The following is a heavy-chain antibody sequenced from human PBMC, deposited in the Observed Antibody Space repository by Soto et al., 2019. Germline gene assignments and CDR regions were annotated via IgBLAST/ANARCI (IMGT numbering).Heavy chain of an antibody. CDR2: IIPIFGTA. V-gene: IGHV1-69*01. CDR1: GGTFSSYA. D-gene: IGHD2-2*01. J-gene: IGHJ6*02. CDR3: ARVRGYCSSTSCYLPYYYCYGMDV. Sequence: VKVSCKASGGTFSSYAISWVRQAPGQGLEWMGGIIPIFGTANYAQKFQGRVTITADESTSTAYMELSSLRSEDTAVYYCARVRGYCSSTSCYLPYYYCYGMDVWGQGTTVTVSS.